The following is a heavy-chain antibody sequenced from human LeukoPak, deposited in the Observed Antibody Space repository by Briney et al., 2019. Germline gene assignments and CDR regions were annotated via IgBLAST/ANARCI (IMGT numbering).Heavy chain of an antibody. CDR3: ASIGYCSSTSCYNPDY. CDR2: INPNSGGT. Sequence: EASVKVSCKASGYTFTGYYMHWVRQAPGQGLEWMGWINPNSGGTNYAQKFQGRVTMTRDTSISTAYMELSRLRSDDTAVYYCASIGYCSSTSCYNPDYWGQGTLVTVSS. CDR1: GYTFTGYY. D-gene: IGHD2-2*02. V-gene: IGHV1-2*02. J-gene: IGHJ4*02.